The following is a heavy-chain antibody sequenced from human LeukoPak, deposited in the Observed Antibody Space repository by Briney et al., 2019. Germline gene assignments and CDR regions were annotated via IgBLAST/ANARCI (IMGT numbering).Heavy chain of an antibody. V-gene: IGHV1-2*02. Sequence: GASVTVSCEASGYTFTGYYIHWVRQAPGQGPEWVAWINPNSGDTRYAQKFQGRVTLTTDTSISTAFMELSRLRSDDTAVYYCARIVGYCSSNICFDYWGQGTLVTVSS. CDR3: ARIVGYCSSNICFDY. D-gene: IGHD2-2*01. CDR1: GYTFTGYY. J-gene: IGHJ4*02. CDR2: INPNSGDT.